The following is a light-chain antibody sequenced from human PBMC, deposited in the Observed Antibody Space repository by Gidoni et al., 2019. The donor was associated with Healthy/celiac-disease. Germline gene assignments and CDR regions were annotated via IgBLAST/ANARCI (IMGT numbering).Light chain of an antibody. CDR1: QSISSY. CDR3: QQSYSTPR. Sequence: DSQMNQSPSSLSASVGDRVTITCRASQSISSYLNWYQQKPGKAPKLLIYAASSLQSGVPSRFSGSGSGTDFTLTISSLQPEDFATYYCQQSYSTPRFGQGTKLEIK. J-gene: IGKJ2*01. V-gene: IGKV1-39*01. CDR2: AAS.